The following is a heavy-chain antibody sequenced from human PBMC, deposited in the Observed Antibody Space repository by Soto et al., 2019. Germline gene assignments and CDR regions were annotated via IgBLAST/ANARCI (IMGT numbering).Heavy chain of an antibody. D-gene: IGHD3-22*01. V-gene: IGHV3-49*04. J-gene: IGHJ5*02. CDR1: GFTFGDYA. Sequence: GGSLRLSCTASGFTFGDYAMSWVRQAPGKGLEWISFISSKTYGGTTEYAASVKGRFTISRDDSKSIAYLQMYSLKTEDTAVYYCTRDHYPYDPSAYYSSFDTWGQGTLVTVSS. CDR2: ISSKTYGGTT. CDR3: TRDHYPYDPSAYYSSFDT.